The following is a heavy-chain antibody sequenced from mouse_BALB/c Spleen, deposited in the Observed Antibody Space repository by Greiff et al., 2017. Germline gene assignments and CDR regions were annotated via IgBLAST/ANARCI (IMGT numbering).Heavy chain of an antibody. CDR1: GYSITSDYA. CDR3: ARFIYYGNYRYYFDY. J-gene: IGHJ2*01. V-gene: IGHV3-2*02. Sequence: EVHLVESGPGLVKPSQSLSLTCTVTGYSITSDYAWNWIRQFPGNKLEWMGYISYSGSTSYNPSLKSRISITRDTSKNQFFLQLNSVTTEDTATYYCARFIYYGNYRYYFDYWGQGTTLTVSS. CDR2: ISYSGST. D-gene: IGHD2-1*01.